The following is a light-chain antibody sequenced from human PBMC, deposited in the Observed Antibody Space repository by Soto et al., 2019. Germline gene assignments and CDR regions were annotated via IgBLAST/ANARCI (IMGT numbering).Light chain of an antibody. J-gene: IGKJ5*01. V-gene: IGKV3-20*01. CDR2: GAS. Sequence: EIVLTKSPGTLSLSPGERATLSCRASQSVSSTYLAWYQQKPGQPPRLLIYGASSRATGIPDRFSGSGSGTDFTLTITSLESEDFAVYYCQQYGSSPVTFGQGTRLDIK. CDR1: QSVSSTY. CDR3: QQYGSSPVT.